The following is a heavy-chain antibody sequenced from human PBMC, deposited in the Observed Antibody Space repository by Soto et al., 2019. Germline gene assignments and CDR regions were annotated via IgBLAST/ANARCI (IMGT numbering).Heavy chain of an antibody. D-gene: IGHD6-19*01. Sequence: ASVKVSCKASGYTFTSYGISWVRQAPGQGLEWMGWINAGNGNTKYSQKFQGRVTITRDTSASTAYMELSSLRSEDTAVYYCARAVAVAADFAYWGQGTLVTVSS. CDR3: ARAVAVAADFAY. V-gene: IGHV1-3*01. CDR1: GYTFTSYG. J-gene: IGHJ4*02. CDR2: INAGNGNT.